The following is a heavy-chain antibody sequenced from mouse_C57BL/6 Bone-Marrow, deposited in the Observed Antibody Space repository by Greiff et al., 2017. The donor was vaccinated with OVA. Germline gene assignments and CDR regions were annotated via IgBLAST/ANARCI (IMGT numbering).Heavy chain of an antibody. Sequence: EVQLQQSGAELVRPGASVKLSCTASGFNIKDDYMHWVKQRPEQGLEWIGWIDPENGATEYASKFQGKATITADTSSNTAYLQLSSLTSEDTAVYYCTTQADFDYWGQGTTLTVSS. V-gene: IGHV14-4*01. CDR2: IDPENGAT. CDR3: TTQADFDY. J-gene: IGHJ2*01. D-gene: IGHD3-2*02. CDR1: GFNIKDDY.